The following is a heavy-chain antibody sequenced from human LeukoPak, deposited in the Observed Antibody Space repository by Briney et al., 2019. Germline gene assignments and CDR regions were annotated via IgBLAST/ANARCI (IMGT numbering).Heavy chain of an antibody. CDR2: ISSSSSYI. D-gene: IGHD6-13*01. CDR3: ARDLSNIAAAGP. CDR1: GFTFSNYG. J-gene: IGHJ5*02. Sequence: PGGSLRLSCGASGFTFSNYGMLWVRQAPGKGLEWVSSISSSSSYIYYADSVKGRFTISRDNAKNSLYLQMNSLRAEDTAVYYCARDLSNIAAAGPWGQGTLVTVSS. V-gene: IGHV3-21*01.